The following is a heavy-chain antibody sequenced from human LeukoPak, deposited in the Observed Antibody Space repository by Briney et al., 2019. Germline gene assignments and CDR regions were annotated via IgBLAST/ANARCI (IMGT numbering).Heavy chain of an antibody. CDR1: GGSFSGYY. V-gene: IGHV4-34*01. D-gene: IGHD2-15*01. Sequence: SETLSLTCAVYGGSFSGYYWSWIRQPPGKGLEWIGEINHSGSTNYNPSLKSRVTISVDTSKNQYSLKLSSVTAADTAVYYCARGRLVSCGSGNWFDPWGQGTLVTVSS. CDR3: ARGRLVSCGSGNWFDP. CDR2: INHSGST. J-gene: IGHJ5*02.